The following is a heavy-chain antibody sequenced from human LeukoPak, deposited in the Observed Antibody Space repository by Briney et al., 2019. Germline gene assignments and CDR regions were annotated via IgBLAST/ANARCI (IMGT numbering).Heavy chain of an antibody. J-gene: IGHJ4*02. CDR2: ISYEGRTT. D-gene: IGHD6-13*01. V-gene: IGHV3-30*18. Sequence: LSLTCAVYGGSFSGYYWSWVRQPPGKGLEWVAVISYEGRTTYYADSVKGRFTISRDNSRNTLFLQMDSLRPEDTAVYYCAKEGTARISTWYDNWGQGTLVTVSS. CDR3: AKEGTARISTWYDN. CDR1: GGSFSGYY.